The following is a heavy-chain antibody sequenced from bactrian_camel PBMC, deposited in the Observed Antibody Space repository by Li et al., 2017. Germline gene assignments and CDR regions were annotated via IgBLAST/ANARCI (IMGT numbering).Heavy chain of an antibody. Sequence: VQLVESGGGSVKAGGSLTLTCVASGYKHASNCMGWFRQAPGKEREGVVGRYTAGGDTYYADSVKGRFTISKDKAKDTVYLQMNSLKPEDTAMYYCAAARTSVWGCSFRGPLDDWGRGTQVTVS. J-gene: IGHJ4*01. V-gene: IGHV3S6*01. CDR1: GYKHASNC. CDR2: RYTAGGDT. CDR3: AAARTSVWGCSFRGPLDD. D-gene: IGHD1*01.